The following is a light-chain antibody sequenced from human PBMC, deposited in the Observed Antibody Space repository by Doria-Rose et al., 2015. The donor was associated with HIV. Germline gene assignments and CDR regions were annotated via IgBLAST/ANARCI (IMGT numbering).Light chain of an antibody. CDR1: QSFSSTY. CDR3: HQYGTSWT. Sequence: DIRVTQSPGTLSLSPGERATLSCRASQSFSSTYLAWYQQKPGQAPSLLIYDGSTRATGIPDRFSASGSVTDFTLTINRLEPEDFALYYCHQYGTSWTFGQGTKVEI. CDR2: DGS. J-gene: IGKJ1*01. V-gene: IGKV3-20*01.